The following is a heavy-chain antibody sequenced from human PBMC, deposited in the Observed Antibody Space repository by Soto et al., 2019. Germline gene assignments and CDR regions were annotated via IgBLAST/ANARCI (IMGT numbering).Heavy chain of an antibody. Sequence: GGSLRLSCLASGFSVRNYAMSWVRQAPGKGLEWVSSISVNGATTYYADSVKGRFTISRDNSKNTLYLQMSSLRAGDTAVYYCAKDDYGYWFDPWGQGTLVTVSS. V-gene: IGHV3-23*01. CDR1: GFSVRNYA. D-gene: IGHD4-17*01. CDR3: AKDDYGYWFDP. CDR2: ISVNGATT. J-gene: IGHJ5*02.